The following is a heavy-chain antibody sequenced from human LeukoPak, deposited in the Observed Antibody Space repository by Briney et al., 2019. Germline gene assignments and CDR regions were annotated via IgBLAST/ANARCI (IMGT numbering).Heavy chain of an antibody. CDR1: GFTFSNAW. D-gene: IGHD6-6*01. V-gene: IGHV3-15*01. Sequence: GRSLRLSCAASGFTFSNAWMSWVRQAPGKGLEWVGRIKSKTDGGTTDYAAPVKGRFTISRDDSKNTLYLQMNSLKTEDTAVYYCTTEYSSSSGMDVWGKGTTVTVSS. J-gene: IGHJ6*03. CDR3: TTEYSSSSGMDV. CDR2: IKSKTDGGTT.